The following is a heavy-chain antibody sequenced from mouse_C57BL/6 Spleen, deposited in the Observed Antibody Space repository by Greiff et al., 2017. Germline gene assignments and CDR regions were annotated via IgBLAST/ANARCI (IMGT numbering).Heavy chain of an antibody. CDR2: ISYSGST. V-gene: IGHV3-1*01. CDR3: ARGIHYYGSSEDAMDY. Sequence: EVKLQESGPGMVKPSQSLSLTCTVTGYSITSGYDWHWIRHFPGNKLEWMGYISYSGSTNYNPSLKSRISITHDTSKNHFFLKLNSVTTEDTATYYCARGIHYYGSSEDAMDYWGQGTSVTVSS. CDR1: GYSITSGYD. J-gene: IGHJ4*01. D-gene: IGHD1-1*01.